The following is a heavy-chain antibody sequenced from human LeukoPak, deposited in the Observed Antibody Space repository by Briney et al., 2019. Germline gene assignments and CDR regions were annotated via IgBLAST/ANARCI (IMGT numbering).Heavy chain of an antibody. CDR2: INNDGTAT. CDR1: GFTFNYFW. V-gene: IGHV3-74*01. J-gene: IGHJ4*02. Sequence: GGSLRLSCAASGFTFNYFWMHWVRQVPGKGPVWVSGINNDGTATYYADSVKGRFTISRDNDKNTVYLQMNGLRAEDTSVYFCATVSEYWGQGTLVIVFS. CDR3: ATVSEY.